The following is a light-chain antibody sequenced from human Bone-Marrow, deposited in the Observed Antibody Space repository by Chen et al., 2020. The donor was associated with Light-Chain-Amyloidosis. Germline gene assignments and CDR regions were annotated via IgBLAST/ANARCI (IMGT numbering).Light chain of an antibody. CDR1: ALPKQY. J-gene: IGLJ3*02. V-gene: IGLV3-25*03. Sequence: SYELTQPPSVSVSPGQTARITCSGDALPKQYAYWYQQKPGQPPVLVIYKDCERPSGIPERFSGTSTATNVTFTISAVQAEDDADYYCQSADSGGTNCVFGGGTKLTVL. CDR2: KDC. CDR3: QSADSGGTNCV.